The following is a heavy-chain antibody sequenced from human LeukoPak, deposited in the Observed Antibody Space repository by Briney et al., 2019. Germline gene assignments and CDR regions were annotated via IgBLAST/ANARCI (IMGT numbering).Heavy chain of an antibody. D-gene: IGHD6-19*01. J-gene: IGHJ4*02. Sequence: SETLSLTCAVSGYSISSGYYWGWSRQPPGKGLECIGTIYRSGSTYYNPSLKSRVTISVDTSKSQFSLWLSSVTAADTAVYYCARGWYDHPRFGYWGQGILVTVSS. V-gene: IGHV4-38-2*01. CDR1: GYSISSGYY. CDR3: ARGWYDHPRFGY. CDR2: IYRSGST.